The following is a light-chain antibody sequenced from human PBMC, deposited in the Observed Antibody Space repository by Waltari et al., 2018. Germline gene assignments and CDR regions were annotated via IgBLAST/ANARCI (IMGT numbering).Light chain of an antibody. Sequence: SSDLTQDPSVSVAFGQTVRITCQGDSLRRYYTSWYQQRPGQPPILVPYGPGNRPSGIPDRSSGSTSGNTASLTITGAQAEDEADYYCHSRETFSPRLFGGGTRLTV. CDR3: HSRETFSPRL. J-gene: IGLJ2*01. CDR1: SLRRYY. CDR2: GPG. V-gene: IGLV3-19*01.